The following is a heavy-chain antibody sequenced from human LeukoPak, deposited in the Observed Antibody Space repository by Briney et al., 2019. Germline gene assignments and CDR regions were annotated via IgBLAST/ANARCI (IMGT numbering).Heavy chain of an antibody. CDR2: ISDDGSNK. D-gene: IGHD3-22*01. V-gene: IGHV3-30*03. J-gene: IGHJ6*02. Sequence: SGGSLRLSCAASGFTFSTYGMHWVRQAPGKGLEWVAVISDDGSNKYYADSVKGRFTISRDNSKNTLYLQMNSLRAEDTAVYYCARSAYYYDSRGYHNYYHYGMDVWGQGTTVTASS. CDR3: ARSAYYYDSRGYHNYYHYGMDV. CDR1: GFTFSTYG.